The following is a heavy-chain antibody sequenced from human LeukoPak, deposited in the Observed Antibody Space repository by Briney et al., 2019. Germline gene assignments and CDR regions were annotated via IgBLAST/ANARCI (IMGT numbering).Heavy chain of an antibody. V-gene: IGHV3-7*01. CDR2: IKQDGSEK. CDR1: GFTFSSYA. CDR3: ARDLQFDY. Sequence: GGSLRLSCAASGFTFSSYAMSWVRQAPGKGLEWVANIKQDGSEKYYVDSVKGRFTISRDNAKNSLYLQMNSLRAEDTAVYYCARDLQFDYWGQGTLVTVSS. J-gene: IGHJ4*02.